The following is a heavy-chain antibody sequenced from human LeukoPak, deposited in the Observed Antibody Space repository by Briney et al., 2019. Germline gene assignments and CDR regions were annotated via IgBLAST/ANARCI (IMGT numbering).Heavy chain of an antibody. Sequence: GGSLRLSCAASGFSFNTYSMNWVRQAPGKGLEWVGRIKSKADGETTDHAAPLKGRFSISRDDSKNTLYLQMNGLKAEDTAVYYCTTDYDILTGYYIHDGAFDIWGQGTMVTVSS. CDR2: IKSKADGETT. J-gene: IGHJ3*02. CDR3: TTDYDILTGYYIHDGAFDI. CDR1: GFSFNTYS. V-gene: IGHV3-15*01. D-gene: IGHD3-9*01.